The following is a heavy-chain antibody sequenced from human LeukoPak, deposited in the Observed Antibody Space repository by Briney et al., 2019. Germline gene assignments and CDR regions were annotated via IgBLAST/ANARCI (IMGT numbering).Heavy chain of an antibody. V-gene: IGHV3-30*02. CDR1: GFTFSSYG. D-gene: IGHD3-22*01. CDR3: ARLSGDSSGYSLGWFDP. J-gene: IGHJ5*02. CDR2: IRYDGSNK. Sequence: GGSLRLSCGASGFTFSSYGMHWVRQAPGKGLEWVAFIRYDGSNKYYADSVKGRFTISRDNSKNTLYLQMNSLRAEDTAVYYCARLSGDSSGYSLGWFDPWGQGTLVTVSS.